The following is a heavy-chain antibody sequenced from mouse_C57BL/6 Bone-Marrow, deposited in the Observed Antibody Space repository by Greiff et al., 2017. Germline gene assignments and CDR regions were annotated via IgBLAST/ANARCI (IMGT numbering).Heavy chain of an antibody. J-gene: IGHJ3*01. CDR3: TRPPRGWFAY. V-gene: IGHV1-15*01. CDR2: IDPETGGT. CDR1: GSTFTDYE. Sequence: QVQLQQSGAELVRPGASVTLSCKASGSTFTDYEMHWVKQTPVHGLEWIGAIDPETGGTAYNQKFKGKAILTADQSSNTAHLELRRLTAEDSAVSYCTRPPRGWFAYWGPGTLVTGSA.